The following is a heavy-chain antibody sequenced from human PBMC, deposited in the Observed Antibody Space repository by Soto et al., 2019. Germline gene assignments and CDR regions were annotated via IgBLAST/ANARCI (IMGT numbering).Heavy chain of an antibody. D-gene: IGHD2-8*01. V-gene: IGHV1-18*01. CDR1: GYIFSNYG. CDR3: ARDRTFELRSTYGSYYVGLDV. J-gene: IGHJ6*02. CDR2: ISGYNGDT. Sequence: QVQLMQSGVEVKKAGASVKVSCKTSGYIFSNYGVTWVRQAPGQGLEWMGWISGYNGDTEYAQKVPDRVTMTWQTSTSTVYMEQRSLRSDDTAVYYCARDRTFELRSTYGSYYVGLDVWGQGTTVSVS.